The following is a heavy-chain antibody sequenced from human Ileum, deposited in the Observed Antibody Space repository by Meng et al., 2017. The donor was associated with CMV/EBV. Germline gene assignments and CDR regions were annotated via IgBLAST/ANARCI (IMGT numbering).Heavy chain of an antibody. CDR3: AHKRGVSTYYYDSSGYGSWFDP. Sequence: VGVGLIPPPPGKALEWLALIYWNDDTRYSPSLKSRLTITKDTSKNQVVLTMTNMDPVDTATYYCAHKRGVSTYYYDSSGYGSWFDPWGQGTLVTVSS. D-gene: IGHD3-22*01. CDR1: VG. J-gene: IGHJ5*02. V-gene: IGHV2-5*01. CDR2: IYWNDDT.